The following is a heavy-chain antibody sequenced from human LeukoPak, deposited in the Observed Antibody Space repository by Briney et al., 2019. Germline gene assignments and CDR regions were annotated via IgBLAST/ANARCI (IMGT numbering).Heavy chain of an antibody. Sequence: GGSLRLSCAAPGFTFSSYAMPSVRRAPGKGLEWVALISYDGSNKYYADSVKRRFTISRDNSNNTLYHQMNSLRPEDPAVYYCAREVVVVGAPGGGFDYWGQGTLVTVSS. CDR2: ISYDGSNK. V-gene: IGHV3-30*14. CDR1: GFTFSSYA. J-gene: IGHJ4*02. CDR3: AREVVVVGAPGGGFDY. D-gene: IGHD1-26*01.